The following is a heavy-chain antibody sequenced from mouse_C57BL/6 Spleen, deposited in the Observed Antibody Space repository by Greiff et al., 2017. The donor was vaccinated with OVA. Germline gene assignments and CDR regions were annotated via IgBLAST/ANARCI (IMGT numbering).Heavy chain of an antibody. CDR3: AKPGRYYAMDY. J-gene: IGHJ4*01. CDR1: GFSLTSYG. Sequence: QVQLKESGPGLVAPSQSLSITCTVSGFSLTSYGVSWVRQPPGKGLEWLGEIWGDGSTNYHSALISRLSISKDNSKSQVFLKLNSLQTDDTATYYCAKPGRYYAMDYWGQGTSVTVSS. CDR2: IWGDGST. V-gene: IGHV2-3*01.